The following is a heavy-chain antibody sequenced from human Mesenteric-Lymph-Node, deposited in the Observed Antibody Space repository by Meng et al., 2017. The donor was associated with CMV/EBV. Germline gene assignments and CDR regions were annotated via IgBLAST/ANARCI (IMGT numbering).Heavy chain of an antibody. D-gene: IGHD6-13*01. CDR1: GYTFTDYY. V-gene: IGHV1-2*02. J-gene: IGHJ6*02. CDR2: INPNSGDT. CDR3: ARGGIAAKYPPYYYYGMDV. Sequence: ASVKVSCKTSGYTFTDYYIHWVRQAPGQGLEWMGWINPNSGDTNYAQKFQGRVTMTRDTSISTAYMELSRLRSDDTAVYYCARGGIAAKYPPYYYYGMDVWGQGTTVTVSS.